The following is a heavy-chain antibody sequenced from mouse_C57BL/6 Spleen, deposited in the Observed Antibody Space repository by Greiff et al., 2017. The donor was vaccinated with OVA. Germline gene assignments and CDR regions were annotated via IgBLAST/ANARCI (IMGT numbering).Heavy chain of an antibody. D-gene: IGHD3-1*01. Sequence: EVQLEESEAGLVQPGSSMKLSCTASGFTFTDYYMAWVRQVPEKGLEWVANINYDDSSTHYLDSFKSRFIISRDNAKNILYLQMSSLKSEDTATYYCARDRGLYYAIDDWGQGTTVTVSS. J-gene: IGHJ4*01. V-gene: IGHV5-16*01. CDR2: INYDDSST. CDR3: ARDRGLYYAIDD. CDR1: GFTFTDYY.